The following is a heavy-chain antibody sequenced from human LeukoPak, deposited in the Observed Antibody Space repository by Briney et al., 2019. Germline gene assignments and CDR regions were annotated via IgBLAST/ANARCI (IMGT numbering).Heavy chain of an antibody. CDR3: ARQSNGFSARGGRGRGYYFDY. J-gene: IGHJ4*02. Sequence: SETLSLTCTVSGASISSGDYHWNWIRQPPGKGLEWIGSIYYSGSTYYNPSLKSRVTISVDTSKNQFSLKLSSVTAADTAVYYCARQSNGFSARGGRGRGYYFDYWGQGTLVTVSS. CDR1: GASISSGDYH. CDR2: IYYSGST. D-gene: IGHD6-6*01. V-gene: IGHV4-39*01.